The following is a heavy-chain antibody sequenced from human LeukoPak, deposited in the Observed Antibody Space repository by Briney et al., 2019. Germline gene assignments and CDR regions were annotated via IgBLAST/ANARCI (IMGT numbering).Heavy chain of an antibody. V-gene: IGHV4-59*11. CDR2: FSDRGGP. D-gene: IGHD3-16*01. J-gene: IGHJ4*02. CDR1: GGSISSHF. CDR3: ARDYDYFDY. Sequence: SETLSLTCTVSGGSISSHFWSWIRLPPGKGLEWIGYFSDRGGPNYNPSLKSRVTISGDTSKNQVSLKLRSVTAADTAIYYCARDYDYFDYWGQGTQVTVSS.